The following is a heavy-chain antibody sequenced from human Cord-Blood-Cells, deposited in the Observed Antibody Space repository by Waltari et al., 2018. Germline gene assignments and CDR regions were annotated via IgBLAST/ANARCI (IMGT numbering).Heavy chain of an antibody. CDR3: ARGPNGDV. V-gene: IGHV1-46*01. Sequence: QVQLCQSGAQVKKPGASVKDSLKASGYTLTSSYMHWVRQAPGQVLEWMGIINPRGGSTSYAQRFRGRVTMTRDTSTSTVYMELSSLRSEDTAVYYCARGPNGDVWGQGTLVTVSS. J-gene: IGHJ4*02. D-gene: IGHD7-27*01. CDR1: GYTLTSSY. CDR2: INPRGGST.